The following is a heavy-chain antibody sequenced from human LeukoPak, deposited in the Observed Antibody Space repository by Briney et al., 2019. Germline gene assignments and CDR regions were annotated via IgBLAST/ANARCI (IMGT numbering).Heavy chain of an antibody. CDR3: AKDYCTNGVCYYFDY. J-gene: IGHJ4*02. D-gene: IGHD2-8*01. CDR1: EFTFSSYG. Sequence: GRSLRLSCAASEFTFSSYGMHWVRQAPGKGLEWVAVISYDGSNKYYADSVKGRFTISRDNSKNTLYLQMNSLRAEDTAVYYCAKDYCTNGVCYYFDYWGQGTLVTVSS. CDR2: ISYDGSNK. V-gene: IGHV3-30*18.